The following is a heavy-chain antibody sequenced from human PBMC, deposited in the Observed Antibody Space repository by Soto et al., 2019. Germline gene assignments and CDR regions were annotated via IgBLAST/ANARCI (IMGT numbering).Heavy chain of an antibody. J-gene: IGHJ5*02. CDR3: VKEAYCSNGRCWGDNWFDP. V-gene: IGHV3-23*01. CDR1: GFTFNNYA. Sequence: EVQLLESGGGFVQPGGSLRLSCAASGFTFNNYAMTWVRQAPGKGLEWVSHISGSGGTTYYADSVKGRFTSSRDNSKNTLYLDMSRLRVEDTAVYYCVKEAYCSNGRCWGDNWFDPWGQGTLVTVSS. D-gene: IGHD2-15*01. CDR2: ISGSGGTT.